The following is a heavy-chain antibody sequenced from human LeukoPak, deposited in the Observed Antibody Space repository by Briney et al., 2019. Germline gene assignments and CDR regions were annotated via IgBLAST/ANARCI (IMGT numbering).Heavy chain of an antibody. Sequence: GGSLRLSCAASGFIFSSYSMNWVRQAPGKGLEWVSYISSSGSTIYYADSVKGRFTIFRDNAKNSLYLQMNSLRAEDTAVYYCARGPSGYHNTGGQGTLVTVSS. D-gene: IGHD5-12*01. V-gene: IGHV3-48*01. CDR2: ISSSGSTI. J-gene: IGHJ4*02. CDR1: GFIFSSYS. CDR3: ARGPSGYHNT.